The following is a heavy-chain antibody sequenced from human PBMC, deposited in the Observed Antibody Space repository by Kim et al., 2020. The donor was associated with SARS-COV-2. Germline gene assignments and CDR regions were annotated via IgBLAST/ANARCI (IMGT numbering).Heavy chain of an antibody. Sequence: SETLSLTCSVSGGSVSSATYYWSWIRQPPGKGLEWFGCFYYSGSTTYNPSLKSRVIISRDTSKNQFSLRLSSVTAADTAVYYCAGGFYVSSGRHFYYGIDDWGQGTTVTVSS. D-gene: IGHD3-22*01. V-gene: IGHV4-61*01. J-gene: IGHJ6*02. CDR2: FYYSGST. CDR3: AGGFYVSSGRHFYYGIDD. CDR1: GGSVSSATYY.